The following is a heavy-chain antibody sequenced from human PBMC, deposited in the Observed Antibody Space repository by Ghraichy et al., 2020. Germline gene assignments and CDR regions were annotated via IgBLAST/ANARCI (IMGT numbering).Heavy chain of an antibody. V-gene: IGHV3-48*02. D-gene: IGHD6-6*01. CDR1: GFTFSTYS. Sequence: GGSLRLSCSASGFTFSTYSMNWVRQVPGKGLEWVSYITSSSSTIYYADSVKGRFTISRDNAKNSLYLQMNSLGDEDTAVYYCAREYSSSSGRAFDIWGQGTMVTVSS. CDR2: ITSSSSTI. J-gene: IGHJ3*02. CDR3: AREYSSSSGRAFDI.